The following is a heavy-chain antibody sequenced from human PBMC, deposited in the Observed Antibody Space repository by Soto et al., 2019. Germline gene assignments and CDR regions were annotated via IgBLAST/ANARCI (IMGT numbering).Heavy chain of an antibody. V-gene: IGHV3-23*01. Sequence: GGSLRLFCAASGFTFSSYAMSWVRQAPGKGLEWVSAISGSGGSTYYADSVKGRFTISRDNSKNTLYLQMNSLRAEDTAVYYCAKDRVAVAGEGGYYYYGMDVWGQGTTVTVSS. CDR2: ISGSGGST. D-gene: IGHD6-19*01. CDR3: AKDRVAVAGEGGYYYYGMDV. CDR1: GFTFSSYA. J-gene: IGHJ6*02.